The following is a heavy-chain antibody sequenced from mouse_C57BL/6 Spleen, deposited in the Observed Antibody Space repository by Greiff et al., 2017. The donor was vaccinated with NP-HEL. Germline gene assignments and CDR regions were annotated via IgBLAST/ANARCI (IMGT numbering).Heavy chain of an antibody. CDR1: GYTFTSYG. V-gene: IGHV1-81*01. CDR2: IYPRSGNT. Sequence: QVQLKESGAELARPGASVKLSCKASGYTFTSYGISWVKQRTGQGLEWIGEIYPRSGNTYYNEKFKGKATLTADKSSSTAYMELRSLTSEDSAVYFCESDYDHYAMDYWGQGTSVTVSS. J-gene: IGHJ4*01. D-gene: IGHD2-4*01. CDR3: ESDYDHYAMDY.